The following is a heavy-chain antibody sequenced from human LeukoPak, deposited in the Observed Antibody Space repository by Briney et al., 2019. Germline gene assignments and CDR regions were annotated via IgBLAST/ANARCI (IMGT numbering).Heavy chain of an antibody. CDR2: ISWNSGSI. V-gene: IGHV3-9*01. J-gene: IGHJ4*02. CDR1: GFSFDDYA. CDR3: AKDKGYGSGSWYYFDY. D-gene: IGHD3-10*01. Sequence: GGSLRLSCAASGFSFDDYAMHWVRQAPGKGLEWVSGISWNSGSIGYADSVKGRFTISRDNAKNSLYLQMNSLRAEDTALYYCAKDKGYGSGSWYYFDYWGQGTLVTVSS.